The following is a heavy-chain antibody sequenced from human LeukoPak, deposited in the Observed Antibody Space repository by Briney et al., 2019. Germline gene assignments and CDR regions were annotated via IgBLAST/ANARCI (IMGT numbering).Heavy chain of an antibody. CDR2: IYYTGST. CDR3: ARVVYSGYDFRGAMDV. J-gene: IGHJ6*03. V-gene: IGHV4-59*01. Sequence: SETLSLTCTISGGSISSYYWSWILQPPGKGLEWIGYIYYTGSTNHNPSLKSRVTISVDTSKNQFSLKLSSVTAADTAVYYCARVVYSGYDFRGAMDVWGKGTTVTVSS. D-gene: IGHD5-12*01. CDR1: GGSISSYY.